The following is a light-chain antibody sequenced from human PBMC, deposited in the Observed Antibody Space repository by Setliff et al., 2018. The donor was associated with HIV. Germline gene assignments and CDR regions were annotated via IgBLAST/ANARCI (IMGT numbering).Light chain of an antibody. CDR3: RSHRDNSPFV. CDR2: EVT. Sequence: QSVLAQPPSASGSPGQSVAISCTGTSSDVGGYNYVSWYQLHPGKAPKLMISEVTKRPSGVPDRFSGFKSGNTASLTVAGLQAEDEADYYCRSHRDNSPFVFGTGTKVTVL. V-gene: IGLV2-8*01. CDR1: SSDVGGYNY. J-gene: IGLJ1*01.